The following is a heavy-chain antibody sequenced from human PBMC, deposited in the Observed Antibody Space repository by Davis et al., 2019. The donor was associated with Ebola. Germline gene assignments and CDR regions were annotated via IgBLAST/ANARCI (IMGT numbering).Heavy chain of an antibody. D-gene: IGHD3-3*01. CDR2: IYYSGST. J-gene: IGHJ6*04. CDR1: GGSISSGDYY. CDR3: ASTYYDFWSGDYYGMDV. V-gene: IGHV4-30-4*01. Sequence: PSETLSLTCTVSGGSISSGDYYWSWIRQPPGKGLEWIGYIYYSGSTYYNPSLKSRVTISVDTSKNQFSLKLSSVTAADTAVYYCASTYYDFWSGDYYGMDVWGKGTTVTVSS.